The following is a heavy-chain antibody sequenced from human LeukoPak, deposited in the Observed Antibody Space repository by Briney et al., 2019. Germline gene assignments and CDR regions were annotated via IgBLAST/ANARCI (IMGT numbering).Heavy chain of an antibody. Sequence: GGSLRLSCAASGFTFSSHSMNWVRQAPGKGLEWVSYISSSGSTIYYADSVKGRFTISRDNAENSLYLQMNSLRAEDAAVYYCARVNYYDSSGYSYFDYWGQGTLVTVSS. CDR3: ARVNYYDSSGYSYFDY. J-gene: IGHJ4*02. V-gene: IGHV3-48*04. D-gene: IGHD3-22*01. CDR2: ISSSGSTI. CDR1: GFTFSSHS.